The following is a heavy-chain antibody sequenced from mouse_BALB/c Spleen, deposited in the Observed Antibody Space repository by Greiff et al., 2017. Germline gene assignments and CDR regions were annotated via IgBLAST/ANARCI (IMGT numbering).Heavy chain of an antibody. D-gene: IGHD1-1*01. Sequence: VMLVESGPGLVAPSQSLSITCTVSGFSLTSYGVHWVRQPPGKGLEWLGVIWAGGSTNYNSALMSRLSISKDNSKSQVFLKMNSLQTDDTAMYYCARGGYGSSFPFAYWGQGTLVTVAA. CDR2: IWAGGST. V-gene: IGHV2-9*02. CDR3: ARGGYGSSFPFAY. CDR1: GFSLTSYG. J-gene: IGHJ3*01.